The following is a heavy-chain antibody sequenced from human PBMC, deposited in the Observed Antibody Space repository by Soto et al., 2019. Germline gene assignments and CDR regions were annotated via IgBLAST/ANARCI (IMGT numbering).Heavy chain of an antibody. CDR1: GYSFTSYW. CDR2: IYPGDSDT. CDR3: ARLGGYCSSTSCYHNWFDP. D-gene: IGHD2-2*03. Sequence: LKISCKGSGYSFTSYWIGWVRQMPGKGLEWMGIIYPGDSDTRYSPSFQGQVTISADKSISTAYLQWSSLKASDTAMYYCARLGGYCSSTSCYHNWFDPWGQGTLVTVSS. V-gene: IGHV5-51*01. J-gene: IGHJ5*02.